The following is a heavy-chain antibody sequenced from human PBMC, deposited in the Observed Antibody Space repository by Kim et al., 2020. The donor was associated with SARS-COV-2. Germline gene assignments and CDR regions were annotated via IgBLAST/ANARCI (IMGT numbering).Heavy chain of an antibody. D-gene: IGHD6-13*01. CDR3: ARMVSAAGFDP. V-gene: IGHV3-30*01. J-gene: IGHJ5*02. CDR2: K. Sequence: KYYADSVKGRFTISKDKSKHTLYLQMNSLGAEDAAVYYCARMVSAAGFDPWGQGTLVTVSS.